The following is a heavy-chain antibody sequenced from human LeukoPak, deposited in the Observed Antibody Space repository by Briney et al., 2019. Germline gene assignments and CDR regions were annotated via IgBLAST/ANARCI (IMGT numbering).Heavy chain of an antibody. J-gene: IGHJ4*02. V-gene: IGHV4-34*01. Sequence: SETLSVTCAVYGGSFSGYYWTWIRQPPGKGLEWIGQINHGGSTTYNPSLKSRVTISVDTSKNQFSLKLTSVTTADTAVYYCARGCPGYWGQGTLVTVSS. CDR2: INHGGST. CDR1: GGSFSGYY. CDR3: ARGCPGY.